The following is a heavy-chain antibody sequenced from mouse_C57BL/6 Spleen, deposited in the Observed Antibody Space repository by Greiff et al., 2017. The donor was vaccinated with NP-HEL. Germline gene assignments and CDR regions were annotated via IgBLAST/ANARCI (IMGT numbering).Heavy chain of an antibody. J-gene: IGHJ4*01. CDR1: GYTFTSYW. Sequence: QVQLKQPGAELVMPGASVKLSCKASGYTFTSYWMHWVKQRPGQGLEWIGEIDPSDSYTNYNQKFKGKSTLTVDKSSSTAYMQLSSLTSEDSAVYYCARDYYGSSDAMDYWGQGTSVTVSS. V-gene: IGHV1-69*01. CDR3: ARDYYGSSDAMDY. D-gene: IGHD1-1*01. CDR2: IDPSDSYT.